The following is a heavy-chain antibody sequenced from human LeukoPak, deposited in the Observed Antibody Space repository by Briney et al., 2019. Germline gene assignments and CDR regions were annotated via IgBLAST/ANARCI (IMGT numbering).Heavy chain of an antibody. CDR1: GGSISSYY. Sequence: SETLSLTCTVSGGSISSYYWSWIRQPPGKGLEWIGYIYYSGSTNYNPSLKSRVTISVDTSKNQFSLKLSSVTAADTAVYYCARDPMASLIVVARGGLYWGQGTLVTVSS. V-gene: IGHV4-59*12. J-gene: IGHJ4*02. D-gene: IGHD3-22*01. CDR2: IYYSGST. CDR3: ARDPMASLIVVARGGLY.